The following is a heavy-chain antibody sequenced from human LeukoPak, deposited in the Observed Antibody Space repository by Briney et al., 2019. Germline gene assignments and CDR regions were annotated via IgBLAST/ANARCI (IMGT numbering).Heavy chain of an antibody. V-gene: IGHV3-21*01. CDR3: ARGRQLTPSPLDY. CDR1: GFTFSSYS. J-gene: IGHJ4*02. Sequence: GGSLRLSCAASGFTFSSYSMNWVRQAPGKGLEWVSSISSSSSYIYYADSVKGRFTISRGNAKNSLYLQMNSLRAEDTAVYYCARGRQLTPSPLDYWGQGTLVTVSS. D-gene: IGHD6-6*01. CDR2: ISSSSSYI.